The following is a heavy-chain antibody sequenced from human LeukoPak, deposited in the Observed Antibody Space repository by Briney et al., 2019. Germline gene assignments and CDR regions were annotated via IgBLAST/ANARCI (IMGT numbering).Heavy chain of an antibody. CDR3: ARITYYDFWSGYSGGAVDH. CDR2: IYTSGST. CDR1: GGSISSGSYY. Sequence: SQTLSLTCTVSGGSISSGSYYWSWIRQPAGKGLEWIGRIYTSGSTNYNPSLKSRVTISVDTSKNQFSLKLSSVTAADAAVYYCARITYYDFWSGYSGGAVDHWGQGTLVTVSS. V-gene: IGHV4-61*02. J-gene: IGHJ4*02. D-gene: IGHD3-3*01.